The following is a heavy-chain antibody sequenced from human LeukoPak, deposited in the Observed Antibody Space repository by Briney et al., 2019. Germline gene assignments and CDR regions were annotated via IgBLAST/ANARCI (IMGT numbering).Heavy chain of an antibody. J-gene: IGHJ6*03. Sequence: GGSLRLSCAASGFTFSSYEMIWVRQAPGKGLEWVSFISTSSSYIYYADSVKGRFTVSRDNAKNSLYLQMNSLRAEDTAVYFCARGGDYYFYYMDVWGTGTPVTVSS. D-gene: IGHD3-10*01. CDR2: ISTSSSYI. CDR1: GFTFSSYE. V-gene: IGHV3-21*01. CDR3: ARGGDYYFYYMDV.